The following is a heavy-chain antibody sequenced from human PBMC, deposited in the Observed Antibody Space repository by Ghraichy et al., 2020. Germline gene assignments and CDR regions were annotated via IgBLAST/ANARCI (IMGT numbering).Heavy chain of an antibody. J-gene: IGHJ4*02. CDR3: ATLPLAAAGRPYDY. V-gene: IGHV1-24*01. Sequence: ASVKVSCKVSGYTLTELSMHWVRQAPGKGLEWMGGFDPEDGETIYAQKFQGRVTMTEDTSTDTAYMELSSLRSEDTAVYYCATLPLAAAGRPYDYWGQGTLVTVSS. CDR1: GYTLTELS. CDR2: FDPEDGET. D-gene: IGHD6-13*01.